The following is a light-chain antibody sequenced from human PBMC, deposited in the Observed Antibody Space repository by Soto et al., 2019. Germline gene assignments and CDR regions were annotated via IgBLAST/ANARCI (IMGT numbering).Light chain of an antibody. V-gene: IGLV1-44*01. CDR1: ISNIGSNA. J-gene: IGLJ1*01. CDR3: AAWDDSLNASV. Sequence: QCLLAQPPSASGTRGQTSPISCSGTISNIGSNAVNWYQQLPGTAPKLLIYSNNQRPSGVPDRFSGSKYGTSASLAITGLQSEDEADYYCAAWDDSLNASVFGTGTKVTVL. CDR2: SNN.